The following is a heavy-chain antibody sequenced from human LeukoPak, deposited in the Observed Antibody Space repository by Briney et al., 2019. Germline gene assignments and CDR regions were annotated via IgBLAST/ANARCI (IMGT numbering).Heavy chain of an antibody. CDR3: AKDRPLYYYDSSGCPNFDY. V-gene: IGHV3-23*01. CDR2: ISGSGGST. CDR1: GFTFSSYA. Sequence: GGSLRLSCAASGFTFSSYAMSWVRQAPGKGLEWVSAISGSGGSTYYADSVKGRFTISRDNSENTLYLQMNSLRAEDTAVYYCAKDRPLYYYDSSGCPNFDYWGQGTLVTVSS. J-gene: IGHJ4*02. D-gene: IGHD3-22*01.